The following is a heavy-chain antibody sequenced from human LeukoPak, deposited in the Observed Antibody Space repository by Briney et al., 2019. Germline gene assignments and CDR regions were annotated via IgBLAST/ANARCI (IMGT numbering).Heavy chain of an antibody. CDR2: ISSSSSYI. CDR1: GFTFSSYS. D-gene: IGHD3-22*01. CDR3: ARDYYDSSGYPYFDY. Sequence: PGGSLRLSCAASGFTFSSYSMSWVRQAPGEGLEWVSSISSSSSYIYYADSVKGRFTISRDNAKNSLYLQMNSLRAEDTAVYYCARDYYDSSGYPYFDYWGQGTLVTVSS. J-gene: IGHJ4*02. V-gene: IGHV3-21*01.